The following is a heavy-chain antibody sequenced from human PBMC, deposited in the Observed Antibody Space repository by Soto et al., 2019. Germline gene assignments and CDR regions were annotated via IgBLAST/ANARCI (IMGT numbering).Heavy chain of an antibody. CDR3: ARESGYDLNAPFDY. V-gene: IGHV3-30-3*01. D-gene: IGHD5-12*01. Sequence: GGSLRLSCAASGFTFSSYAMHWVRQAPGKGLEWVAVISYDGSNKYYADSVKGRFTISRDNSKNTLYLQMNSLRAEDTAVYYCARESGYDLNAPFDYWGQGTLVTVSS. CDR1: GFTFSSYA. J-gene: IGHJ4*02. CDR2: ISYDGSNK.